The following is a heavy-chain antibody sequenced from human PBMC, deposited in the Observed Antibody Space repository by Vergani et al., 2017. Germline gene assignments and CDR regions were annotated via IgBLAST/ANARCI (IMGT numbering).Heavy chain of an antibody. J-gene: IGHJ3*02. CDR1: GFTFDDYG. Sequence: EVQLVESGGGVVRPGGSLRLSCAASGFTFDDYGMSWVRQAPGKGLEWVSGINWSGGDTGYADSVKGRFTISRDNAKNSLYLQMNSLRAEDTAFYYCASTRYSGSYFYAFDIWGQGTMVTVSS. D-gene: IGHD1-26*01. CDR3: ASTRYSGSYFYAFDI. V-gene: IGHV3-20*04. CDR2: INWSGGDT.